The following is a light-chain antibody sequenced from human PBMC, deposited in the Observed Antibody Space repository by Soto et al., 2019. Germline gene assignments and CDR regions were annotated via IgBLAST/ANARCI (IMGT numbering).Light chain of an antibody. J-gene: IGKJ4*01. V-gene: IGKV1-9*01. CDR3: QQLNSFPLT. CDR2: AAS. CDR1: QDISTY. Sequence: IQFTQSPSSLSSSVGDRVTITCLSSQDISTYLVWYQQKPVKAPKNLIFAASTMQSGVPSRFSGSGSGTDFTLTISSLQPEDIATYYCQQLNSFPLTFGGGTKVDIK.